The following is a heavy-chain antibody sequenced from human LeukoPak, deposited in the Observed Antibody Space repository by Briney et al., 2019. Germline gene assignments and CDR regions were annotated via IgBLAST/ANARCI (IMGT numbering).Heavy chain of an antibody. CDR3: ARDGSPFVDSVRQLRFLEWPQYMDV. CDR1: GGTFSSYA. J-gene: IGHJ6*03. V-gene: IGHV1-2*02. CDR2: INPNSGGT. D-gene: IGHD3-3*01. Sequence: ASVNVSCKASGGTFSSYAISWVRQAPGQGLEWMGWINPNSGGTNYAQKFQGRVTMTRDTSISTAYMELSRLRSDDTAVYYCARDGSPFVDSVRQLRFLEWPQYMDVWGKGTTVTVSS.